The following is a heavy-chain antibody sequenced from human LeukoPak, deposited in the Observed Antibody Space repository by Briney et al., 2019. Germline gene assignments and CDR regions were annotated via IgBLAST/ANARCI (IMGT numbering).Heavy chain of an antibody. CDR3: ARVLPVSSSDGMDV. V-gene: IGHV1-69*04. Sequence: SVKVSRKASGGTFSSYAISWVRQAPGQGLEWMGRIIPILGIANYARKFQGRVTITADKSTSTAYMELSSLRSEDTAVYYCARVLPVSSSDGMDVWGQGTTVTVSS. J-gene: IGHJ6*02. D-gene: IGHD6-6*01. CDR2: IIPILGIA. CDR1: GGTFSSYA.